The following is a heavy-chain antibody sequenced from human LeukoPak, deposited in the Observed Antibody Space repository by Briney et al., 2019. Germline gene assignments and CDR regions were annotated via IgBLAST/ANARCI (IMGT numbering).Heavy chain of an antibody. CDR3: ARELFCSGGNCYGAYYFDY. CDR2: ISPDGSTT. D-gene: IGHD2-15*01. CDR1: GFTFSRYW. J-gene: IGHJ4*02. Sequence: PGGSLRLSCAASGFTFSRYWMHWVRQAPGKGLMWVSRISPDGSTTLYADSVKGRFTISRDNAKTSLYLQMNSLRAEDTAMYYCARELFCSGGNCYGAYYFDYWGQGTLVTVPS. V-gene: IGHV3-74*03.